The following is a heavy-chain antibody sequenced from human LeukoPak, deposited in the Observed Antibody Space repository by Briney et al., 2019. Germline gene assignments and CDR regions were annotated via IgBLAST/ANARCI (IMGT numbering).Heavy chain of an antibody. V-gene: IGHV3-48*01. CDR1: GFTFSSHS. D-gene: IGHD2-2*01. J-gene: IGHJ4*02. Sequence: PGGSLRLSCAASGFTFSSHSMNWVRQAPGKGLEWISYIISTGSTTYYADSVKGRFTISRDNANNSLSLQMSSLRAEDTAVYYRATGFWGYCSRNSCPLDNWGQGTLVTVAS. CDR3: ATGFWGYCSRNSCPLDN. CDR2: IISTGSTT.